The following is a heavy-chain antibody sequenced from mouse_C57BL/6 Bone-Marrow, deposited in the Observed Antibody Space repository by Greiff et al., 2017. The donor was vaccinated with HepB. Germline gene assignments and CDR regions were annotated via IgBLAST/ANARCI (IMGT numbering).Heavy chain of an antibody. CDR3: ARWGSSGYSWFAY. D-gene: IGHD3-2*02. J-gene: IGHJ3*01. Sequence: DVMLVESGGGLVKPGGSLKLSCAASGFTFSDYGMHWVRQAPEKGLEWVAYISSGSSTIYYADTVKGRFTISRDNAKNTLFLQMTSLRSEDTAMYYCARWGSSGYSWFAYWGQGTLVTVSA. CDR1: GFTFSDYG. CDR2: ISSGSSTI. V-gene: IGHV5-17*01.